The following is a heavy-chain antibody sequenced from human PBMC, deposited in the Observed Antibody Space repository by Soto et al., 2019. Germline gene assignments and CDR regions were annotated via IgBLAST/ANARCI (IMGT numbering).Heavy chain of an antibody. V-gene: IGHV5-51*01. CDR2: IYPADSDT. CDR3: ARTGRSGLRLLDFFDP. CDR1: GFTFTNYW. D-gene: IGHD3-3*01. Sequence: PGESLKISCETSGFTFTNYWIVWVCQVPGKGLEWMGLIYPADSDTRYNPSFQGQVTISADTSTNTAFLHWSSLSASDSATYFCARTGRSGLRLLDFFDPWGQGTLVTVSS. J-gene: IGHJ5*02.